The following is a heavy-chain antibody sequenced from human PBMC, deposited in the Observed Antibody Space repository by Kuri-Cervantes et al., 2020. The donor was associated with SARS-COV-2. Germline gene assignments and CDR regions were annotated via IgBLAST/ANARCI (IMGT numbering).Heavy chain of an antibody. CDR3: ARGAID. D-gene: IGHD2/OR15-2a*01. CDR1: GGSISSSSYY. Sequence: SETLSLTCTASGGSISSSSYYWTWIRQPPGKGLEWVGYIYYNGSTYYNPSLRSRVIVSVDRSKNQFSLNLNSVTAADTALYYCARGAIDWGQGTLVTVSS. J-gene: IGHJ4*02. CDR2: IYYNGST. V-gene: IGHV4-31*03.